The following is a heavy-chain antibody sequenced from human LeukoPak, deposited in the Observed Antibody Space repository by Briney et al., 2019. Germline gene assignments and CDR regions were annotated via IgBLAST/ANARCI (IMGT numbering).Heavy chain of an antibody. CDR3: ARGKRYCSSSSCYIFDP. D-gene: IGHD2-2*02. CDR1: GGSFSGYY. J-gene: IGHJ5*02. Sequence: SETLSLTCAVYGGSFSGYYWSWIRQPPGKGLEWIGEISHSGSTNYNPSLKSRVTISVDTSKKQFSLKLSSVTAADTAVYYCARGKRYCSSSSCYIFDPWGQGTLVTVSS. CDR2: ISHSGST. V-gene: IGHV4-34*01.